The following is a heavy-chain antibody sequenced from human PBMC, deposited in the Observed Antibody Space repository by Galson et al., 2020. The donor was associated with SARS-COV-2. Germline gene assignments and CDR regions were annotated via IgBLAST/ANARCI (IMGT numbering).Heavy chain of an antibody. J-gene: IGHJ3*02. Sequence: KMSGPTLVNPTQTLTLTCSFSGTSLTVRSVHVRWFRQPPGQARECLALISWADSTRHSPSLQSMLTITKDTPKNQVVLTMTNVDRAETATSYCAHRRGGWDNNSGHDAFDIWGQGTMVTVSS. V-gene: IGHV2-5*02. CDR3: AHRRGGWDNNSGHDAFDI. D-gene: IGHD3-22*01. CDR1: GTSLTVRSVH. CDR2: ISWADST.